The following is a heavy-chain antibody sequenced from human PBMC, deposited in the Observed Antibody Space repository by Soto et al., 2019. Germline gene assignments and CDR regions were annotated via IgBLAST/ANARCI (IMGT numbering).Heavy chain of an antibody. D-gene: IGHD2-15*01. Sequence: RASVKVSCKASGGTFSSYAISWVRQAPGQGLEWMGGIIPIFGTANYAQKFQGRVTITADESTSTAYMELSSLRSEDTAVYYCARELQGLYYFDYWGQGTLVTVSS. CDR2: IIPIFGTA. CDR1: GGTFSSYA. CDR3: ARELQGLYYFDY. V-gene: IGHV1-69*13. J-gene: IGHJ4*02.